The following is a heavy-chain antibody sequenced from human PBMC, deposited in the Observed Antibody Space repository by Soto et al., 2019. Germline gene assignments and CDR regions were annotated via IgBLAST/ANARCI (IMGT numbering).Heavy chain of an antibody. J-gene: IGHJ4*02. CDR3: TRDFTWSEVY. V-gene: IGHV3-48*02. CDR2: ISASSSSI. Sequence: SLGLSCAASGFDFRNYAMHWVRQAPEKGLEWVAYISASSSSIYYADSVKGRFTISRDNAKNSLYLQMNSLRDEDTAVYYCTRDFTWSEVYWGQGVQVTVSS. D-gene: IGHD3-3*01. CDR1: GFDFRNYA.